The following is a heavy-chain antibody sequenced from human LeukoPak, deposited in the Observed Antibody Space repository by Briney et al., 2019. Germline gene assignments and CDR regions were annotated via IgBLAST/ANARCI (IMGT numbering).Heavy chain of an antibody. J-gene: IGHJ4*02. CDR2: ISGSGVGT. CDR3: AKASGDYDY. D-gene: IGHD4-17*01. V-gene: IGHV3-23*01. CDR1: GLTFGTYA. Sequence: PGGSLRLSCAASGLTFGTYAMSWVRQAPGRGLDWVSGISGSGVGTYYADSVKGRFTISRDNSKNTLYLQMNSLRVEDTAVYYCAKASGDYDYWGQGTLVTVSS.